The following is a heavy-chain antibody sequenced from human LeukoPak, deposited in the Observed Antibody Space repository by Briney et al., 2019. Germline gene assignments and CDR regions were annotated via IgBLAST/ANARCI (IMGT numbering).Heavy chain of an antibody. CDR3: ARTTMVRDYYYYGMDV. CDR1: GGSISSYY. D-gene: IGHD3-10*01. V-gene: IGHV4-59*01. J-gene: IGHJ6*02. Sequence: KPSETLSLTCTVSGGSISSYYWSWIRQPPGKGLEWIGYIYYSGSTNYNPSLKSRVTISVDTSKNQFSLKLSSVTAADTAVYYCARTTMVRDYYYYGMDVWGQGTTVTVSS. CDR2: IYYSGST.